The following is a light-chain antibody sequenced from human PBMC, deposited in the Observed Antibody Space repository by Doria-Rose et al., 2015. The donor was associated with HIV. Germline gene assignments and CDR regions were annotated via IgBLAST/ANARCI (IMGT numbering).Light chain of an antibody. CDR1: QSFSSTY. CDR2: DGS. J-gene: IGKJ1*01. V-gene: IGKV3-20*01. CDR3: HQYGTSWT. Sequence: TQSPGTLSLSPGERATLSCRVSQSFSSTYLAWYQQKPGQATSLLIYDGSSSATGIPDRFSASGSGTDFTLTINRLEPEDFALYYCHQYGTSWTFGQGTKVEI.